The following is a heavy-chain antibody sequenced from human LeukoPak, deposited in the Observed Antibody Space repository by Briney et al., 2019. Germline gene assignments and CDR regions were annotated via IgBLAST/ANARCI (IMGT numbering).Heavy chain of an antibody. CDR3: ARANRLGYCSSTSCGVLGC. V-gene: IGHV1-69*04. CDR2: IIPILGIA. Sequence: SVKVSCKASGGTFSSYAISWVRQAPGQGLEWMGRIIPILGIANYAQKFQGRVTITADKSTSTAYMELSSLRSEDTAVYYCARANRLGYCSSTSCGVLGCWGQGTLVTVSS. D-gene: IGHD2-2*01. CDR1: GGTFSSYA. J-gene: IGHJ4*02.